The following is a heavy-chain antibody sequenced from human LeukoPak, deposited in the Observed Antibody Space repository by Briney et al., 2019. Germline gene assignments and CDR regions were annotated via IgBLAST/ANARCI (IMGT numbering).Heavy chain of an antibody. CDR3: AKDGGYSYGYYEDY. V-gene: IGHV3-23*01. CDR2: ISGSGGST. CDR1: GFSFKSNV. Sequence: GGSLRLSCAASGFSFKSNVMSWVRQAPGKGLEWVSAISGSGGSTYYADSVKGRFTISRDNSKNTLYLQMNSLRAEDTAVYYCAKDGGYSYGYYEDYWGQGTLVTVSS. J-gene: IGHJ4*02. D-gene: IGHD5-18*01.